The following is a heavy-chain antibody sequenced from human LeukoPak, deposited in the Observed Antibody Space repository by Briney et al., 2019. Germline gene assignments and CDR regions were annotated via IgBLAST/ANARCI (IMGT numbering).Heavy chain of an antibody. CDR2: IYTSGST. Sequence: ASETLSLTCTVSGGSISTDYWTWIRQPAGKGLEWIGLIYTSGSTNYNPSFKSRVTMSLDTSKNQFSLKLTSVTAADTAVYYCASDFGYWGQGTLVTVSS. V-gene: IGHV4-4*07. J-gene: IGHJ4*02. CDR1: GGSISTDY. D-gene: IGHD3-10*01. CDR3: ASDFGY.